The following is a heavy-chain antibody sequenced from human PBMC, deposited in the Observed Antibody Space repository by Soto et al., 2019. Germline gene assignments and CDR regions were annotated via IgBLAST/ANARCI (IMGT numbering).Heavy chain of an antibody. Sequence: GGSLRLSCAASGFTFSDYAMYWVRQAPGKGLEWVSVISFDGNIKYYTGSVKGRFTISRDNSKNTLHLQVNSLRTEDTALYYCARAPGHSLHSSGWHIDYWGQGTLVTVS. V-gene: IGHV3-30-3*01. D-gene: IGHD6-19*01. CDR3: ARAPGHSLHSSGWHIDY. J-gene: IGHJ4*02. CDR1: GFTFSDYA. CDR2: ISFDGNIK.